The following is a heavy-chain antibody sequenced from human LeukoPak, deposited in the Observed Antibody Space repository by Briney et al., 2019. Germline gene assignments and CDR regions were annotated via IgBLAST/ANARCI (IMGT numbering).Heavy chain of an antibody. CDR2: IYHSGST. CDR1: RFTFSHYA. J-gene: IGHJ4*02. Sequence: GSLRLSCAASRFTFSHYAMHWVRQPPGKGLEWIGEIYHSGSTNYNPSLKSRVTISVDKSKNQFSLKLSSVTAADTAVYYCARSVADDRLFDYWGQGTLVTVSS. V-gene: IGHV4-4*02. D-gene: IGHD6-19*01. CDR3: ARSVADDRLFDY.